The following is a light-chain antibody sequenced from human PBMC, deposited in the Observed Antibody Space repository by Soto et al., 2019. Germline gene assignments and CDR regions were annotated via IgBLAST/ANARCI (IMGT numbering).Light chain of an antibody. J-gene: IGLJ1*01. CDR2: NNN. CDR3: SAWDDSLNGLV. V-gene: IGLV1-44*01. CDR1: SSNIGSNT. Sequence: QSVLTQPPSASGTPGQRVTISCSGSSSNIGSNTVNWYQQLPGTAPKLLIYNNNQRTSGVPDRFSGSKSGTSASLAISGLQSEDEADYYCSAWDDSLNGLVFGPGTKLTVL.